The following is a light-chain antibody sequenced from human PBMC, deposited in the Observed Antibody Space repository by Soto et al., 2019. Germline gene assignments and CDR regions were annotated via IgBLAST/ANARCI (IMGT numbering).Light chain of an antibody. CDR3: SAWDASLNGYV. CDR2: NSY. CDR1: SSNIGSKT. V-gene: IGLV1-44*01. J-gene: IGLJ1*01. Sequence: QSVLTQPPSASGTPGQRVTISCSGSSSNIGSKTVNWYQQVPGTVSKLLIYNSYQRPSGVPDRFSGSKSGTSASLAISGLQSEDEADYYCSAWDASLNGYVFGTGTKLTVL.